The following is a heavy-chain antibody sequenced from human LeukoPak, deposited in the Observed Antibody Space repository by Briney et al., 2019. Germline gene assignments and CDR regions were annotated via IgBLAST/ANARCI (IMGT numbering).Heavy chain of an antibody. Sequence: ASVKVSCKASGYTFTNYTIHWVRQAPGQRLDWMGWINAGDDNTKYSQNFHGRVTITRDTSASTAYIELSSLRSEDTAVYYCAIQQQLGRVGDYWGQGTLVTVSS. V-gene: IGHV1-3*01. CDR2: INAGDDNT. D-gene: IGHD1-1*01. CDR3: AIQQQLGRVGDY. CDR1: GYTFTNYT. J-gene: IGHJ4*02.